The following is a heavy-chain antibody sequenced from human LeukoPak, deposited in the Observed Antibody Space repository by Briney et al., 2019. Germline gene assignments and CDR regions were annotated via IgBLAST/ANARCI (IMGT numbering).Heavy chain of an antibody. CDR3: ARNVVWWLVD. Sequence: GGFLRLSCAASGFTFSDYYMSWIRQAPGKGLEWVSYISSSSSYTNYADSVKGRFTISRDNAKNSLYLQMNSLRAEDTAVYYCARNVVWWLVDWGQGTLVTVSS. V-gene: IGHV3-11*06. CDR1: GFTFSDYY. J-gene: IGHJ4*02. D-gene: IGHD6-19*01. CDR2: ISSSSSYT.